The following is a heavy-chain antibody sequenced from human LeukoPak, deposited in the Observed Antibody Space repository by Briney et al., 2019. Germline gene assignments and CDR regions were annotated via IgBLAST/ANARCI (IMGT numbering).Heavy chain of an antibody. J-gene: IGHJ4*02. Sequence: GGSLRLSCAASGFTVSSNYMSWVRQAPGKGLDWVSVIYSGGTTYYADSVKGRFTISRDNSKNTLYLQMNSLRAEDTAVYYCARSILTGITVNPFEYWGQGTLVTVSS. D-gene: IGHD3-9*01. CDR3: ARSILTGITVNPFEY. CDR1: GFTVSSNY. V-gene: IGHV3-53*01. CDR2: IYSGGTT.